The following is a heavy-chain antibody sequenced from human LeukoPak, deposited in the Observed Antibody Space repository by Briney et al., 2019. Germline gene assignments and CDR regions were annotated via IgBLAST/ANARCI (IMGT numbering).Heavy chain of an antibody. D-gene: IGHD3-10*01. CDR3: ARDMSLLWFGDPFDY. CDR2: ISSSSSIL. Sequence: PGGSLRLSCAASGFTFNRYSMNWVRQAPGKGLEWISYISSSSSILYYADSVQGRFTISRDNARTSLYLQMNSLRDEDTAVYYCARDMSLLWFGDPFDYWGQGTLVTVSS. V-gene: IGHV3-48*02. CDR1: GFTFNRYS. J-gene: IGHJ4*02.